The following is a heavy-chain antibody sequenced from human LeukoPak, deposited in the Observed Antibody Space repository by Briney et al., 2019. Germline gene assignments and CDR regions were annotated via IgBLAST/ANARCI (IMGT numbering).Heavy chain of an antibody. V-gene: IGHV3-30*18. CDR3: AKGFGGIQLWSVFDY. Sequence: GGSLRLSCAASGFTFSSYGMHWVRQAPGKGLEWVAVISYDGSNKYYADSVKGRFTISRDNSKNTLYLQMNSLRAEDTAVYYCAKGFGGIQLWSVFDYWGQGTLVTVSS. J-gene: IGHJ4*02. CDR2: ISYDGSNK. CDR1: GFTFSSYG. D-gene: IGHD5-18*01.